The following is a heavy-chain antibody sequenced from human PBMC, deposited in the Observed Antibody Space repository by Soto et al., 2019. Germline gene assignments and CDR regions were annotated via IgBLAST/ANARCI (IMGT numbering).Heavy chain of an antibody. CDR1: GYNFNNYE. CDR2: MKGYSGNP. V-gene: IGHV1-8*01. D-gene: IGHD1-26*01. CDR3: ARRRGESYYGLDY. J-gene: IGHJ4*02. Sequence: QVQLLQSGAEVKKPGASVKISCKASGYNFNNYEINWVRQAPAQGLAWMGWMKGYSGNPLYAQNFQGRLTLTRDTSTNTAYLELTSLAYEDTAIYFCARRRGESYYGLDYWGQGTLVTVSS.